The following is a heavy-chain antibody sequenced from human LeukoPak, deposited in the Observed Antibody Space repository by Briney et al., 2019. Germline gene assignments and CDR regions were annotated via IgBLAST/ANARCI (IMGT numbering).Heavy chain of an antibody. CDR1: GCTFSSYW. CDR2: IKQDGSEK. CDR3: ARDKVVGPSNFDY. Sequence: GGSLRFSCAASGCTFSSYWMSWVRQAPGKGLEWVANIKQDGSEKYYVDSVKGRFTISRDNAKNSLYLQMNSLRAEDTAVYYCARDKVVGPSNFDYWGQGTLVTVSS. J-gene: IGHJ4*02. V-gene: IGHV3-7*01. D-gene: IGHD1-26*01.